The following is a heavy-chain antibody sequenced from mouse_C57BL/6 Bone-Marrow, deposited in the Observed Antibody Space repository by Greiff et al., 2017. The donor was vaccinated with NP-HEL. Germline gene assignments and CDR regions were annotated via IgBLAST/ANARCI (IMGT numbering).Heavy chain of an antibody. D-gene: IGHD5-5*01. V-gene: IGHV1-7*01. CDR1: GYTFTSYW. CDR2: INPSSGYT. J-gene: IGHJ1*03. CDR3: ARPIYLPSFDV. Sequence: VQLQQPGAELAKPGASVKLSCKASGYTFTSYWMHWVKQRPGQGLEWIGYINPSSGYTKYNQKFKDKATLTADKSSSTAYMQLSSLTYEDSAVYYCARPIYLPSFDVWGTGTTVTVTS.